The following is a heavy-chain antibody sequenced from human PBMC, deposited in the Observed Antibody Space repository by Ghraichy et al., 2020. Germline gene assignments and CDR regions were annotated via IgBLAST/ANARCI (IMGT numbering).Heavy chain of an antibody. J-gene: IGHJ6*01. V-gene: IGHV3-23*01. CDR2: ISGGGGRT. CDR3: AKNTVVVSAAILYYRYFGMDV. D-gene: IGHD2-2*01. Sequence: ESLNISCAASGFSFSTYAVNWVRQAPGKGLEWVSGISGGGGRTKYADSVKGRFTISRDNSKDTLYLQMNSLRAEDTAVYYCAKNTVVVSAAILYYRYFGMDVWGQGTTVIVSS. CDR1: GFSFSTYA.